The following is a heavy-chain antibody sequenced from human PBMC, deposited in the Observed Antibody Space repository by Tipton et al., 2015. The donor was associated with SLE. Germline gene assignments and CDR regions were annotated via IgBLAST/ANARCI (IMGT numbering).Heavy chain of an antibody. Sequence: TLSLTCSVSNDSLTTDYYWGWIRQPPGKGLEWIGSVYYSGSIYSTPSLRSRVSISVDASKNQFSLKMTSVTAADTAIYYCARDRITGDLDYWGQGALVTVSS. V-gene: IGHV4-38-2*02. J-gene: IGHJ4*02. CDR2: VYYSGSI. CDR3: ARDRITGDLDY. CDR1: NDSLTTDYY. D-gene: IGHD3-10*01.